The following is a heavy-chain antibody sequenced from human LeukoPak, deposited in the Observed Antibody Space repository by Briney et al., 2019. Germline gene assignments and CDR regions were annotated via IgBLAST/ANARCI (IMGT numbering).Heavy chain of an antibody. CDR3: ARDWDIWLQSRFDY. CDR2: IKHDGSEN. CDR1: GFTFSNSW. J-gene: IGHJ4*02. V-gene: IGHV3-7*04. D-gene: IGHD5-24*01. Sequence: GGSLRLSCAASGFTFSNSWMSWVRQAPGKGLEWVANIKHDGSENFYVDSVKGRFTISRDNAKNSLYLQMNSLRAEDTAVYYCARDWDIWLQSRFDYWGQGTLVTVSS.